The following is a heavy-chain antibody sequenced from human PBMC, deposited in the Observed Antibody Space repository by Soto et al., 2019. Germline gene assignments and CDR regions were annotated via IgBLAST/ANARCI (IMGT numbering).Heavy chain of an antibody. J-gene: IGHJ4*02. CDR1: GFTFSSYA. CDR2: ISGSGGST. Sequence: GGSLRLSCAASGFTFSSYAMSWVRQAPGKGLEWVSAISGSGGSTYYADSVKGRFTISRDNSKNTLYLQMNSLRAEDTAVYYCAKDPVDPAPVVVVAATNPRPGGEIDYWGQGTLVTVSS. V-gene: IGHV3-23*01. CDR3: AKDPVDPAPVVVVAATNPRPGGEIDY. D-gene: IGHD2-15*01.